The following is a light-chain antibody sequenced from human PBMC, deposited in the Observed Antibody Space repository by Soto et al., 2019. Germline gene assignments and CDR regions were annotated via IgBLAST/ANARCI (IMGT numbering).Light chain of an antibody. CDR3: NSDKTGTTWV. Sequence: QSALTQPASVSGSPGQSITISCTGTTSDVGRYNYVSWHQQHPGKAPKLLIFDVSKRPSGVSDRFSGSTSGNTASLTSSGLHAEDDEDYYCNSDKTGTTWVFGGGTQLTVL. CDR1: TSDVGRYNY. J-gene: IGLJ3*02. V-gene: IGLV2-14*01. CDR2: DVS.